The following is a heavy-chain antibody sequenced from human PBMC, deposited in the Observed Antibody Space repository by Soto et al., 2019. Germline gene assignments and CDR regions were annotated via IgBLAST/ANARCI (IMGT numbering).Heavy chain of an antibody. J-gene: IGHJ3*02. CDR3: AKVGGIVVVVAATWNAFDI. CDR1: GFTFSSYA. CDR2: ISGSGGST. Sequence: GGSLRLSCAASGFTFSSYAMSWVRQAPGKGLEWVSAISGSGGSTYYADSVKGRFTISRDNSKNTLYLQMNSLRAEDTAVYYCAKVGGIVVVVAATWNAFDIWGQGTMVTVSS. V-gene: IGHV3-23*01. D-gene: IGHD2-15*01.